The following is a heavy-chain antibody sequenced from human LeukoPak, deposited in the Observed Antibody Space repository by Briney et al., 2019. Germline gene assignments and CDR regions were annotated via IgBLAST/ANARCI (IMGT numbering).Heavy chain of an antibody. J-gene: IGHJ6*03. D-gene: IGHD2-2*01. CDR2: INAGNGNT. CDR3: ARMGRYCSSTSCYEYYYYVDV. Sequence: ASVKVSCKASGYTFTSYAMHWVRQAPGQRLEWMGWINAGNGNTKYSQEFQGRVTITRDTSASTAYMELSSLRSEDMAVYYCARMGRYCSSTSCYEYYYYVDVWGKGTTVTVSS. V-gene: IGHV1-3*03. CDR1: GYTFTSYA.